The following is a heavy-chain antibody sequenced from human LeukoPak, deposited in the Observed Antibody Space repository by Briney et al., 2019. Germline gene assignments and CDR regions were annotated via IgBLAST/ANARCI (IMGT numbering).Heavy chain of an antibody. D-gene: IGHD5-24*01. J-gene: IGHJ4*02. CDR3: ARETATTETFDY. CDR1: GFTFSNYA. V-gene: IGHV3-30-3*01. CDR2: ISYDGSNK. Sequence: PGGSLRLSCAASGFTFSNYAMHWVRQAPGKGLEWVAVISYDGSNKYYADSVKGRFTISRDSSKNTLYLQMSSLRAEDTAVYYCARETATTETFDYWGQGTLVTVSS.